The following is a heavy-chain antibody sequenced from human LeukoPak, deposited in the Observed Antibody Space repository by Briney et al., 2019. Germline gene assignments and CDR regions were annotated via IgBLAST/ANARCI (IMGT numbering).Heavy chain of an antibody. D-gene: IGHD5-12*01. V-gene: IGHV3-64D*06. CDR3: VKYSGFDYFFDF. CDR1: GFTFSNSA. Sequence: PGGSLRLSCSASGFTFSNSAMYWVRQAPGKGLEYVSAISSNGGSTYYAHSVTGTFTISRDNSKSTLYLQMSSLRAEDTAVYYCVKYSGFDYFFDFWGQGTLVTVSS. CDR2: ISSNGGST. J-gene: IGHJ4*02.